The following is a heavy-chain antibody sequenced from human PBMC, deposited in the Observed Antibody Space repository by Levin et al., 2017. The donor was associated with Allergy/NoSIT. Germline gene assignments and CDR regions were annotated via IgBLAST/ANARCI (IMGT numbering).Heavy chain of an antibody. D-gene: IGHD6-19*01. Sequence: GESLKISCKASGYTFTSYAMHWVRQAPGQRLEWMGWINAGNGNTKYSQKFQGRVTITRDTSASTAYMELSSLRSEDTAVYYCARTLVLWLDDAFDIWGQGTMVTVSS. CDR3: ARTLVLWLDDAFDI. CDR1: GYTFTSYA. V-gene: IGHV1-3*01. CDR2: INAGNGNT. J-gene: IGHJ3*02.